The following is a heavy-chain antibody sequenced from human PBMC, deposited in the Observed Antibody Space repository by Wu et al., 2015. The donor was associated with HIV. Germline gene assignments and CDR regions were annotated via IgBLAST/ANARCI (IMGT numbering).Heavy chain of an antibody. D-gene: IGHD5-18*01. CDR1: GGTFSSYA. V-gene: IGHV1-69*05. J-gene: IGHJ3*02. CDR2: IIPIFGTA. CDR3: ASPKRGYSYGWNAFDI. Sequence: QVQLVQSGAEVKKPGSSVKVSCKASGGTFSSYAISWVRQAPGQGLEWMGGIIPIFGTANYAQKFQGRVTITTDESTSTAYMELSSLRSEDTAVYYCASPKRGYSYGWNAFDIWGQGTMVAVSS.